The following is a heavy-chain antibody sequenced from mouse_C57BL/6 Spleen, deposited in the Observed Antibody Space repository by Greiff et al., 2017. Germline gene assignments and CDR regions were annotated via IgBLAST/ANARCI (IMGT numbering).Heavy chain of an antibody. CDR1: GYTFTSYW. J-gene: IGHJ3*01. V-gene: IGHV1-61*01. CDR3: ARCGRYAMDY. D-gene: IGHD1-1*02. Sequence: QVQLQQPGAELVKPGASVKLSCKASGYTFTSYWMDWVKQRPGQGLEWIGNINPTDGGTNYNQKFKDKATLTVDKSSSTAYMQRSSLASEASSVYSCARCGRYAMDYWGQGTLVTVSA. CDR2: INPTDGGT.